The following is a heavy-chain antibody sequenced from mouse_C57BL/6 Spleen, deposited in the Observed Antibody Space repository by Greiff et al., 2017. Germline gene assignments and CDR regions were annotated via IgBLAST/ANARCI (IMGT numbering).Heavy chain of an antibody. CDR1: GYTFTSYW. CDR3: ASRGYDVGFAY. V-gene: IGHV1-50*01. J-gene: IGHJ3*01. D-gene: IGHD2-2*01. CDR2: IDPSDSYT. Sequence: QVQLQQPGAELVKPGASVKLSCKASGYTFTSYWMQWVKQRPGQGLEWIGEIDPSDSYTNYNPKFKGKATLTVDKTSRPAYMQLSSLTSEDSAVYYCASRGYDVGFAYWGQGTLVTVSA.